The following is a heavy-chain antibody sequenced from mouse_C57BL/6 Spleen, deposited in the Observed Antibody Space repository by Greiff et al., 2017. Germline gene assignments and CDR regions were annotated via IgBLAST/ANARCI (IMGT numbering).Heavy chain of an antibody. CDR3: ARDGIYDGYYGRTMDY. D-gene: IGHD2-3*01. CDR2: IYPRDGST. Sequence: VQLQQSGPELVKPGASVKLSCKASGYTFTSYDINWVKQRPGQGLEWIGWIYPRDGSTKYNEKFKGKATLTVDTSSSTAYMELHSLTSEDSAVYFCARDGIYDGYYGRTMDYWGQGTSVTVSS. V-gene: IGHV1-85*01. J-gene: IGHJ4*01. CDR1: GYTFTSYD.